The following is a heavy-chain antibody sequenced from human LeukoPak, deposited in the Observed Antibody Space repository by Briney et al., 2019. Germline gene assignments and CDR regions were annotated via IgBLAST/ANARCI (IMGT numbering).Heavy chain of an antibody. CDR1: GFTFSSYW. Sequence: GGSLRLSCAASGFTFSSYWMHWVRQAPGKGLVWVSRINSDGSSTSYADSVKGRFTISRDNAKNTLYLQMNSLRAEDTAVYYCARSVVTTRRNDYWGQGTLVTVSS. CDR3: ARSVVTTRRNDY. V-gene: IGHV3-74*01. D-gene: IGHD4-17*01. J-gene: IGHJ4*02. CDR2: INSDGSST.